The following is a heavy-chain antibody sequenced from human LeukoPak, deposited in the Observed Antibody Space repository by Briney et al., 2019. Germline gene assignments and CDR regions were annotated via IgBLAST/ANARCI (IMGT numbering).Heavy chain of an antibody. Sequence: GGSLRLSCAASGFTFSDYYLSWIRQAPGKGLEWVSYISSSGSSIYYADSVKGRFTISRDNAKNSLFLQMNSLRAEDTAVYYCASPGGLPATANWGQGTLVTVSS. CDR1: GFTFSDYY. CDR3: ASPGGLPATAN. J-gene: IGHJ4*02. D-gene: IGHD2-2*01. V-gene: IGHV3-11*04. CDR2: ISSSGSSI.